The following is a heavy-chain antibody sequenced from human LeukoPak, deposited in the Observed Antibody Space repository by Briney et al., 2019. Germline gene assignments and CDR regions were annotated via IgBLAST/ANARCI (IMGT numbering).Heavy chain of an antibody. CDR2: IYYSGST. J-gene: IGHJ3*02. CDR3: ARRKINSSSWYLNAFDI. V-gene: IGHV4-39*07. CDR1: GGSISSSSYY. Sequence: SETLSLTCTVSGGSISSSSYYWGWIRQPPGKGLEWIGSIYYSGSTYYNPSLKSRVTISVDTSKNQFSLKLSSVTAADTAVYYCARRKINSSSWYLNAFDIWGQGTMVTVSS. D-gene: IGHD6-13*01.